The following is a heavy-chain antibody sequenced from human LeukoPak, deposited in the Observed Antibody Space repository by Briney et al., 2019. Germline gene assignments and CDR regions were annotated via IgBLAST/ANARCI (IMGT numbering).Heavy chain of an antibody. CDR3: ARHVDY. J-gene: IGHJ4*02. CDR1: GTSISTNY. Sequence: SETLSLTCSVSGTSISTNYWSWIRQPPGKGLEWLGCIFCSGGTNYKPSLKSRITISVDTSKNQLSLRLSSVTAANTAVYYCARHVDYWGQGTLVTVSS. V-gene: IGHV4-59*08. CDR2: IFCSGGT.